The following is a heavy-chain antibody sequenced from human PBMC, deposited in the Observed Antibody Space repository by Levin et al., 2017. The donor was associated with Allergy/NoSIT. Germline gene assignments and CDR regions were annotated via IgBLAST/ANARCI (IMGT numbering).Heavy chain of an antibody. J-gene: IGHJ5*01. Sequence: GESLKISCQVSGFNFRNYWLAWVRQEPGKGLEWMGIIYPGDTDTKYNPSFQGQVTISADRSTSTAYLQWNSLKASDTAMYYCARPECINGVCLYFFDSWGQGTLVTVSS. CDR2: IYPGDTDT. CDR3: ARPECINGVCLYFFDS. V-gene: IGHV5-51*01. D-gene: IGHD2-8*01. CDR1: GFNFRNYW.